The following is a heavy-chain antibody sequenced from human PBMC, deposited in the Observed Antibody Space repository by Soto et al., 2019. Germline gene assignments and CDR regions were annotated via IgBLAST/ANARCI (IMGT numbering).Heavy chain of an antibody. Sequence: EVQLVESGGGLVQPGRSLRLSCAASGFTFDDYAMHWVRQAPGKGLEWVSGISWNSGSIGYADSVKGRFTISRDNAKNSLYLQMNSLRAEDTAVYYCARDTAMVHFDYWGQGTLVTVSS. CDR2: ISWNSGSI. CDR3: ARDTAMVHFDY. J-gene: IGHJ4*02. CDR1: GFTFDDYA. D-gene: IGHD5-18*01. V-gene: IGHV3-9*01.